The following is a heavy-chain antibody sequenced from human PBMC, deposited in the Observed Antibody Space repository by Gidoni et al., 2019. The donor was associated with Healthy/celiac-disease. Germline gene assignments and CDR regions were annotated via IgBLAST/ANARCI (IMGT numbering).Heavy chain of an antibody. V-gene: IGHV4-34*01. CDR2: INHSGST. D-gene: IGHD3-10*01. J-gene: IGHJ4*02. CDR1: GGSFSGYY. Sequence: QVQLQQWGAGLWKPSETLSLTCAVYGGSFSGYYWSWIRQPPGKGLEWIGEINHSGSTNYNPSLKSRVTIPADTSKNQFSLKLSSVTAADTAVYYCARQRFRVHYFDYWGQGTLVTVSS. CDR3: ARQRFRVHYFDY.